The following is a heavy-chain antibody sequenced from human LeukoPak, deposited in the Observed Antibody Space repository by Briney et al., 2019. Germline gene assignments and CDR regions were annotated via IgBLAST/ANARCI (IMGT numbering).Heavy chain of an antibody. CDR2: TNPNSGGT. D-gene: IGHD3-3*01. CDR1: GYTFTGYY. V-gene: IGHV1-2*02. J-gene: IGHJ6*03. CDR3: ARDRSSYYDFWSGYFAYDYYMDV. Sequence: ASVKVSCKASGYTFTGYYMHWVRQAPGHGLEWMGWTNPNSGGTNYAQKFQGRVTMTRDTSISTAYMELSRLRSDDTAVYYCARDRSSYYDFWSGYFAYDYYMDVWGKGTTVTVSS.